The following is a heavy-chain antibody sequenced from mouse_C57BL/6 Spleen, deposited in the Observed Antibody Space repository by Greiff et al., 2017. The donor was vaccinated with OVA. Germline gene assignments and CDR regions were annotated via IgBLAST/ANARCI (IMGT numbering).Heavy chain of an antibody. Sequence: VKLQESGAELVRPGASVKLSCKASGYTFTDYYINWVKQRPGQGLEWIARIYPGSGNTYYNEKFKGKATLTAEKSSSTAYMQLSSLTSEDSAVYFCARENYGSSYEGAWFAYWGQGTLVTVSA. V-gene: IGHV1-76*01. CDR3: ARENYGSSYEGAWFAY. CDR2: IYPGSGNT. CDR1: GYTFTDYY. D-gene: IGHD1-1*01. J-gene: IGHJ3*01.